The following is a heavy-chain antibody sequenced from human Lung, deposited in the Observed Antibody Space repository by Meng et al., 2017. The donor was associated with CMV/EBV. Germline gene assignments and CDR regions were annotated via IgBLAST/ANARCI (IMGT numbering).Heavy chain of an antibody. D-gene: IGHD2-2*01. CDR1: GYNFPNYW. Sequence: XVSXNTSGYNFPNYWIAWVRQLSGKGLEWMGIIFPGDSETIYSQSFQGQVTIAADKCSTTAYLQWISLKASDTAIYYCARGLSSNSFKDQTKLFHYWGQGTLVTVSS. J-gene: IGHJ4*02. CDR3: ARGLSSNSFKDQTKLFHY. V-gene: IGHV5-51*01. CDR2: IFPGDSET.